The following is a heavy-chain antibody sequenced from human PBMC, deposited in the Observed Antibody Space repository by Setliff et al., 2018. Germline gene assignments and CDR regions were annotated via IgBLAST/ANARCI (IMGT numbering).Heavy chain of an antibody. V-gene: IGHV4-4*08. D-gene: IGHD1-1*01. J-gene: IGHJ5*02. CDR2: IYTGGST. CDR1: GVSVSRHY. CDR3: ARDVWGAGTGWFDP. Sequence: SETLSLTCIVSGVSVSRHYWSWIRQPPGKTLEWIGYIYTGGSTTYNPSLKSRVTLSLDTSKNHLSLNLTSVTAADTAVYYCARDVWGAGTGWFDPWGLGILGTVSA.